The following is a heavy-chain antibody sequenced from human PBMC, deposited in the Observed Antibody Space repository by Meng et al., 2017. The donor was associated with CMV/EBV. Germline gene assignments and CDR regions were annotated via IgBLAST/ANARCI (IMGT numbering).Heavy chain of an antibody. D-gene: IGHD6-6*01. Sequence: ETLSLTCAVYGGSFSGYYWSWIRQPPGKGLEWVGRIKSKTDGGTTDYAAPVKGRFTISRDDSKNTLYLQMNSLKTEDTAVYYCTTGGSSSYYYYGMDVWGQGTTVTVSS. J-gene: IGHJ6*02. CDR2: IKSKTDGGTT. CDR3: TTGGSSSYYYYGMDV. CDR1: GGSFSGYY. V-gene: IGHV3-15*01.